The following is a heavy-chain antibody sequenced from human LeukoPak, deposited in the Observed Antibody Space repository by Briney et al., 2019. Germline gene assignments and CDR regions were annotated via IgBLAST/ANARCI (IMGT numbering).Heavy chain of an antibody. CDR3: AKDISERSGIDY. CDR1: GFTFDDYA. CDR2: ISWNSGSI. D-gene: IGHD1-1*01. V-gene: IGHV3-9*01. J-gene: IGHJ4*02. Sequence: GRSLRLSCAASGFTFDDYAMHWVRQAPGKGLEWVSGISWNSGSIGYADSVKGRFTISRDNAKNSLYLQMNSLRAEDTALYYCAKDISERSGIDYWGQGTLVTVSS.